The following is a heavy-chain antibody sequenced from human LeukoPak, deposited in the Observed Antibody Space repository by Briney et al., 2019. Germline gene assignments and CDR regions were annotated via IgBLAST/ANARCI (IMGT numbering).Heavy chain of an antibody. J-gene: IGHJ4*02. V-gene: IGHV3-11*01. CDR3: ARDHPTAMTGNVYDS. Sequence: SGGSLRLSCAASGFSFSDYYMSWLRQAPGEGLEWISYISSSGGTIYYGGSVKGRFTISRDNAQNLLYLQMNSLRDEDTAVYYCARDHPTAMTGNVYDSWGQGTLVTVSA. CDR1: GFSFSDYY. D-gene: IGHD3-9*01. CDR2: ISSSGGTI.